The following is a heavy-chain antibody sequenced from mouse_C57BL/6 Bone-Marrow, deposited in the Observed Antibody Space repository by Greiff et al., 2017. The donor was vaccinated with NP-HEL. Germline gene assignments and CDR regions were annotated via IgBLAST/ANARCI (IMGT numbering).Heavy chain of an antibody. CDR3: AREGVNWDYFDY. D-gene: IGHD4-1*01. J-gene: IGHJ2*01. CDR1: GFTFSDYY. V-gene: IGHV5-16*01. Sequence: EVQRVESEGGLVQPGSSMKLSCTASGFTFSDYYMAWVRQVPEKGLEWVANINYDGSSTYYLDSLKSRFIISRDNAKNILYLQMSSLKSEDTATYYCAREGVNWDYFDYWGQGTTLTVSS. CDR2: INYDGSST.